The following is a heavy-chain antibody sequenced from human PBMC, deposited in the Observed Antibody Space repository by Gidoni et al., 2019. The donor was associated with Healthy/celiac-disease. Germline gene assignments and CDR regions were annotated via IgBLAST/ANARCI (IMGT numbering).Heavy chain of an antibody. CDR3: ARWEDAFDI. CDR2: ISSSSSYI. V-gene: IGHV3-21*01. D-gene: IGHD1-26*01. CDR1: GFTFSSYN. Sequence: EVQLVESGGGLVKTGGSLRLSCAASGFTFSSYNMNWVRQAPGKGLVWVSSISSSSSYIYYADSVKGRFTISRDNAKNSLYLQMNSLRAEDTVVYYCARWEDAFDIWGQGTMVTVSS. J-gene: IGHJ3*02.